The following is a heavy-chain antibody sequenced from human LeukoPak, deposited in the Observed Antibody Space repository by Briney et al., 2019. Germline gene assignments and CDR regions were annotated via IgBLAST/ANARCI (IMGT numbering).Heavy chain of an antibody. CDR1: GGSISSSSYY. J-gene: IGHJ4*02. V-gene: IGHV4-39*01. Sequence: PSETLSLTCTVSGGSISSSSYYWGWIRQPPGKGLEWIGSIYYSGSTYYNPSLKSRVTISVDTSKNQFSLKLSSVTAADTAVYYCATIVAAAARGFFDYWVQGTLVTVSS. CDR3: ATIVAAAARGFFDY. CDR2: IYYSGST. D-gene: IGHD6-13*01.